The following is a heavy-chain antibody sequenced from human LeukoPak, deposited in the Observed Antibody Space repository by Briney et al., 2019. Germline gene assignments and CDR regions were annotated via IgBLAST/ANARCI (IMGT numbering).Heavy chain of an antibody. D-gene: IGHD5-12*01. V-gene: IGHV3-73*01. CDR2: IRSKANSYAT. Sequence: GGSLRLSCAASGFTFSGSAMHWVRQASGKGLGWVGRIRSKANSYATAYAASVKGRFTISRDDSKNTAYLQMNSLKTEDTAVYYCTRQLIVATITDYWGQGTLVTVSS. CDR1: GFTFSGSA. CDR3: TRQLIVATITDY. J-gene: IGHJ4*02.